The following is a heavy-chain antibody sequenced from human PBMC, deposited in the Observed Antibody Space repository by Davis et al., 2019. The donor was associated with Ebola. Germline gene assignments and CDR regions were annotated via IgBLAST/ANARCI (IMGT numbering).Heavy chain of an antibody. V-gene: IGHV3-72*01. Sequence: GESLKISCAASGFTLSDYYMSWIRQAPGKGLEWIGRTRNKANSYTTEYAASVKGRFTISRDDSRYSVYLQMNSLKTEDTAVYYCAKVSGGYLRWYFDVWGRGSLVTVSS. CDR3: AKVSGGYLRWYFDV. J-gene: IGHJ2*01. CDR2: TRNKANSYTT. CDR1: GFTLSDYY. D-gene: IGHD1-26*01.